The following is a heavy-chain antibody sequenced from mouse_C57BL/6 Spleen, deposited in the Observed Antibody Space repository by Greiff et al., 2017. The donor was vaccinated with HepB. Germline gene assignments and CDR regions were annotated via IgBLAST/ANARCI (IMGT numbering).Heavy chain of an antibody. CDR3: AKEGYDYDVFAY. Sequence: VKVVESGPGLVQPSQSLSVTCTVSGFSLTSYGVHWVRQSPGKGLEWLGVIWRGGSTDYNAAFMSRLSITKDNSKSQVFFKMNSLQADDTAIYYCAKEGYDYDVFAYWGQGTLVTVSA. D-gene: IGHD2-4*01. J-gene: IGHJ3*01. CDR2: IWRGGST. CDR1: GFSLTSYG. V-gene: IGHV2-5*01.